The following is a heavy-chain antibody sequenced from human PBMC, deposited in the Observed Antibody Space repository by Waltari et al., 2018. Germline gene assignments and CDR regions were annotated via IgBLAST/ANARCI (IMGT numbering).Heavy chain of an antibody. CDR3: ARDDYGDLLAY. CDR1: GFNVSNKY. CDR2: LYSVGTT. J-gene: IGHJ4*02. D-gene: IGHD4-17*01. V-gene: IGHV3-53*01. Sequence: EVHLVESGGGLIQPWGSLRLSCSASGFNVSNKYVSWVRQAPGKGLEWVSVLYSVGTTHYADSVKGRFTISRDHSKNMVYLQMNSLRAEDTAVYYCARDDYGDLLAYWGQGTLVTVSS.